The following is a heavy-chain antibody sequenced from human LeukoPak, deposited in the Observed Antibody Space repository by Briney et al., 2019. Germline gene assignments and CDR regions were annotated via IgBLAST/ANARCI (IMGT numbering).Heavy chain of an antibody. D-gene: IGHD3-3*01. V-gene: IGHV3-23*01. CDR1: GFTFRSYA. CDR3: AKKIGEFFDY. CDR2: ISGSGTST. J-gene: IGHJ4*02. Sequence: GGSLRLSCAASGFTFRSYAMTWVRQAPGKGLEWVSAISGSGTSTFYADSVKGRFTMSRDNSKNTLYLQMNSLRAEDTAVYYCAKKIGEFFDYWGQGNLVTVSS.